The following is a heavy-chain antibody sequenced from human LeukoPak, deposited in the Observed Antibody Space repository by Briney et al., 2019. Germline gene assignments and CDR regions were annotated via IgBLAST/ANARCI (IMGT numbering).Heavy chain of an antibody. CDR1: GGSISSSSYY. CDR3: ARHQQYYYGSGSYYNKLNWFDP. CDR2: IYYSGST. V-gene: IGHV4-39*01. J-gene: IGHJ5*02. D-gene: IGHD3-10*01. Sequence: ETLSLTCTVSGGSISSSSYYWGWIRQPPGKGLEWIGSIYYSGSTYYNPSLKSRVTMSVDTSKNQFSLKLSSVTAADTAVYYCARHQQYYYGSGSYYNKLNWFDPWGQGTLVTVSS.